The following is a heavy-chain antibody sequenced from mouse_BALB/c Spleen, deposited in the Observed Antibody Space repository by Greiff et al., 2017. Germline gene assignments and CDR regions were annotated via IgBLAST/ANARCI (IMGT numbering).Heavy chain of an antibody. Sequence: DVMLVESGGDLVKPGGSLKLSCAASGFTFSSYGMSWVRQTPDKRLEWVATISGGGSTYYPDTVKGRFTISRDNAKNTLYLQMSSLKSEDTAMYYCARRYGYDDYFDYWGQGTTLTVSS. CDR1: GFTFSSYG. V-gene: IGHV5-6*02. D-gene: IGHD2-2*01. J-gene: IGHJ2*01. CDR3: ARRYGYDDYFDY. CDR2: ISGGGST.